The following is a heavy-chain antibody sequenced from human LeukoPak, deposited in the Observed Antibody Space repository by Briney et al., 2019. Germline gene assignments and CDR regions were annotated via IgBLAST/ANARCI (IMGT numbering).Heavy chain of an antibody. J-gene: IGHJ4*02. V-gene: IGHV4-39*01. CDR2: IYYSGST. Sequence: SGTLSLTCTVSGGSISSSSYYWGWIRQPPGRGPEWIGSIYYSGSTYYNPSLKSRVTVSVDTSKNQFSLKLSSVTAADTAVYYCARQLGYCSSTSGYADKVDYWGQGTLVTVSS. D-gene: IGHD2-2*01. CDR1: GGSISSSSYY. CDR3: ARQLGYCSSTSGYADKVDY.